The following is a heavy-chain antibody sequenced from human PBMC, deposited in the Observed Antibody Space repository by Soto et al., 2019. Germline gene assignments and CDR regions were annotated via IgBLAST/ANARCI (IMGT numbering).Heavy chain of an antibody. V-gene: IGHV4-38-2*01. D-gene: IGHD2-2*01. J-gene: IGHJ5*02. Sequence: SETLSLTCVVSGYSISSGYYWGWIRQPPGKGLEWIGSIYHSGSTYYNPSLKSRVTVSVDTSRNQFSLELSSVTAADTAVYYCARCHCSTTSCSWFDPWGQGTLVTGLL. CDR1: GYSISSGYY. CDR2: IYHSGST. CDR3: ARCHCSTTSCSWFDP.